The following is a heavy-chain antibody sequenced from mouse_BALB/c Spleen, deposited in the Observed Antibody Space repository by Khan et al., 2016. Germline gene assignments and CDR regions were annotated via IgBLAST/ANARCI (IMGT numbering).Heavy chain of an antibody. CDR1: GFLLTSYG. D-gene: IGHD2-1*01. V-gene: IGHV2-5*01. J-gene: IGHJ4*01. CDR3: AREGGNFVINC. CDR2: IWRGGST. Sequence: QVQLKESGPGLVQPSQSLSINCTVSGFLLTSYGVHWVRQSPGKGLEWLGVIWRGGSTDYSAAFMSRLSITRDNSKSKVFFKMNSLQTDDTAIYFCAREGGNFVINCWGQGTSVTVSS.